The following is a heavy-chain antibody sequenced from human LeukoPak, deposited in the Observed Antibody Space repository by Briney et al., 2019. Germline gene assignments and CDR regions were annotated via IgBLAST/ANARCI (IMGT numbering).Heavy chain of an antibody. V-gene: IGHV4-34*01. CDR3: ARQYCSSTSCSYDY. Sequence: SETLSLTCAVYGGSFSGYYWSWIRQPPGKGLEWIGEINHSGSTNYNPSLKSRVTISVDTSENQFSLKVSSVTAADTAVYYCARQYCSSTSCSYDYWGQGTLVTVSS. D-gene: IGHD2-2*01. CDR2: INHSGST. J-gene: IGHJ4*02. CDR1: GGSFSGYY.